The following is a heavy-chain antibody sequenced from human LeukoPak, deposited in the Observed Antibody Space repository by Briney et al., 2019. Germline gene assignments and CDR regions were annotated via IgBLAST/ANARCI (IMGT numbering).Heavy chain of an antibody. Sequence: GGSLRLSCAASGFIFSNYGMNWVRQAPGKGLEWVAAISASGSATSYADSVKGRFTISRDNAKNSLYLQMNSLRDEDTAVYYCARDLTPPYGMDVWGQGTTVTVSS. V-gene: IGHV3-48*02. J-gene: IGHJ6*02. CDR2: ISASGSAT. D-gene: IGHD1-14*01. CDR1: GFIFSNYG. CDR3: ARDLTPPYGMDV.